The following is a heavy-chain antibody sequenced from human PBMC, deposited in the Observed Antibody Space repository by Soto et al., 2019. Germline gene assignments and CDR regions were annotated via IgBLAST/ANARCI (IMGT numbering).Heavy chain of an antibody. CDR3: ARGGGSTKVDY. J-gene: IGHJ4*02. D-gene: IGHD2-2*01. Sequence: QVQLQESGPGLVKPSQTLSLTCTVSGGSITSNGYYWSWIRQHPGEGLEWIGFTSNSGSTSYNPSGKSRLTISVDTSSNLFSLNLKSVTAADTAVYYCARGGGSTKVDYWGQGTLVTVSP. V-gene: IGHV4-31*03. CDR2: TSNSGST. CDR1: GGSITSNGYY.